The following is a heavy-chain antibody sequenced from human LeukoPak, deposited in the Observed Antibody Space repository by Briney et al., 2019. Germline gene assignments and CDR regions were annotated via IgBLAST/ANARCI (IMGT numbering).Heavy chain of an antibody. D-gene: IGHD3-10*01. Sequence: SETPSLTCAVYGGSFSGYYWSWIRQPPGKGLEWIGEINHSGSTNYNPSLKSRVTISVDTSKNQFSLKLSSVTAADMAVYYCARGRPDYYGSGSYSYYFDYWGQGTLVTVSS. CDR1: GGSFSGYY. CDR2: INHSGST. J-gene: IGHJ4*02. V-gene: IGHV4-34*01. CDR3: ARGRPDYYGSGSYSYYFDY.